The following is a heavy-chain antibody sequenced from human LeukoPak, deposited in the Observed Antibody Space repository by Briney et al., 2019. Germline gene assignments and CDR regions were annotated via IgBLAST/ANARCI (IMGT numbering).Heavy chain of an antibody. V-gene: IGHV3-23*01. D-gene: IGHD3-3*01. J-gene: IGHJ4*02. Sequence: GGSLRLSCAASGFTFSSYAMSWVRQAPGKGLEWVSAISGSGGSTYYADSVKGRFTISRDNSKNTLYLQMNSLRAEDTAVYYCAKDLSDYDFWTPNHPPDYWGQGTLVIVSS. CDR1: GFTFSSYA. CDR3: AKDLSDYDFWTPNHPPDY. CDR2: ISGSGGST.